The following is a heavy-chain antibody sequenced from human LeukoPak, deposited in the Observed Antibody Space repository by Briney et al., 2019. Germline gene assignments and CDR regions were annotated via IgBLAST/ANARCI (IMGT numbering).Heavy chain of an antibody. CDR1: GNSISSGDSY. V-gene: IGHV4-61*02. D-gene: IGHD6-13*01. CDR3: ARVEYSSSWPYYYYYMDV. CDR2: IYTSGST. J-gene: IGHJ6*03. Sequence: PSETLSLTCTVSGNSISSGDSYWSWIRQPAGKGLEWIGRIYTSGSTNYNPSLKSRVTISVDTSKNQFSLKLSSVTAADTVVYYCARVEYSSSWPYYYYYMDVWGKGTTVTISS.